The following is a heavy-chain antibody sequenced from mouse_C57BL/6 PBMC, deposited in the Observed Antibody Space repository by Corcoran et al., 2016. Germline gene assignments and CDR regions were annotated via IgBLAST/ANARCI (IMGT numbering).Heavy chain of an antibody. V-gene: IGHV9-3*01. Sequence: QIQLVQSGPELKKPGETVKISCKASGYTFTNYGMNWVKQAPGKGLKWMGWINTYSGVPTYADDFKGRFAFSLETSASTAYLQINNLKNEDTATYFWSRGYYGSSWYFDVWGTGTTVTVSS. CDR3: SRGYYGSSWYFDV. CDR2: INTYSGVP. J-gene: IGHJ1*03. CDR1: GYTFTNYG. D-gene: IGHD1-1*01.